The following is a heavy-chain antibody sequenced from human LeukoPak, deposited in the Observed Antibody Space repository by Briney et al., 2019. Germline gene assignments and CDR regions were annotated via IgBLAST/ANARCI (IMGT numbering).Heavy chain of an antibody. V-gene: IGHV4-34*01. D-gene: IGHD3-22*01. CDR1: GGSLSGYY. CDR3: ASGNSSGYFAFDI. Sequence: SETLSLTCAVSGGSLSGYYWTWIRQPPGKGLEWIGEINHSGSTNYNPSLKSRVTISVDTSRKQFFLRLSSVTAADTAVYYCASGNSSGYFAFDIWGQGTMVTVSS. J-gene: IGHJ3*02. CDR2: INHSGST.